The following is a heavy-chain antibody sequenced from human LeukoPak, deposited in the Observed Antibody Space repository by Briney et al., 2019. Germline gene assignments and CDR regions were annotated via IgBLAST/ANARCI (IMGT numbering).Heavy chain of an antibody. J-gene: IGHJ4*02. D-gene: IGHD5-12*01. CDR3: ARSGRGTYYYFDL. Sequence: ASVKVSCKASTYTFTRYGISCVRQAPGQGLEWMGWISGYNGNTNYAQKFLGRVSMTADTATSTAYMELRSLTSDDTAMYYCARSGRGTYYYFDLWGQGTLVTVSS. CDR2: ISGYNGNT. CDR1: TYTFTRYG. V-gene: IGHV1-18*01.